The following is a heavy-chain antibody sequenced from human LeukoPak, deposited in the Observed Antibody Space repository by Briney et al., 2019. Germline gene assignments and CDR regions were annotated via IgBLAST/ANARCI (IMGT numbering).Heavy chain of an antibody. D-gene: IGHD5-24*01. CDR1: GFTVSSNY. CDR2: IYSGGST. J-gene: IGHJ2*01. V-gene: IGHV3-66*04. Sequence: PGGSLRLSCAASGFTVSSNYMSWVRQAPGKGLEWVSVIYSGGSTYYADSVKGRFTISRDNSKNTLYLQMNSLRAEDTAVYYCARHVRWLQAEYFDLCSRGSVVTVYS. CDR3: ARHVRWLQAEYFDL.